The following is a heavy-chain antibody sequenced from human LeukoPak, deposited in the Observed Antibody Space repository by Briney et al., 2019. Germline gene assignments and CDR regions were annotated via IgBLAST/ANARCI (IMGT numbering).Heavy chain of an antibody. CDR3: ARGIMGSSWYYFDY. V-gene: IGHV3-21*01. J-gene: IGHJ4*02. CDR1: GFTFSSYN. CDR2: VTSSSSYT. Sequence: GGSLRLSCAASGFTFSSYNMNWVRQAPGKALEWVSSVTSSSSYTYYADSVKGRFTISRDNSKNSLYLQMNSLRAEDTAVYYCARGIMGSSWYYFDYWGQGTLVTVSS. D-gene: IGHD6-13*01.